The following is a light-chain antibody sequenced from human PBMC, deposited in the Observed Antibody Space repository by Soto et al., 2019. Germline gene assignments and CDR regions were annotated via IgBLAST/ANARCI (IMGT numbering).Light chain of an antibody. CDR3: AAWDDSLNGPV. J-gene: IGLJ2*01. V-gene: IGLV1-44*01. CDR2: SNN. Sequence: VVTQPPSASGTPGQRVTISCSGSSSNIGSNTVNWYQQLPGTAPKLLIYSNNQRPSGVPDRFSGSKSGTSASLAISGLQSEDEADYYCAAWDDSLNGPVFGGGTKVTVL. CDR1: SSNIGSNT.